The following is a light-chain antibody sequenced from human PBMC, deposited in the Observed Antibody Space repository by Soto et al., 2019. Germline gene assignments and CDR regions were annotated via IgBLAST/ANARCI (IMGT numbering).Light chain of an antibody. V-gene: IGKV1-5*01. CDR3: QQLYTLPFT. CDR1: QSISNR. J-gene: IGKJ5*01. CDR2: DAS. Sequence: DIQMTQSPSTLSASVGDGVTITCRASQSISNRLAWYQQRPGKAPKYLIYDASTLDSGAPSRFSGSGSGTEFTLTISGLLTEDFAAYHCQQLYTLPFTFGQGTRLEIK.